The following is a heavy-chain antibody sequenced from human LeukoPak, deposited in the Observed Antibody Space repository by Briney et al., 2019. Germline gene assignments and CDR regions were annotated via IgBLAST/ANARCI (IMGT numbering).Heavy chain of an antibody. J-gene: IGHJ6*02. CDR3: ARVGYCTGGSCYSDYLYGMDV. CDR1: GGSISGFY. V-gene: IGHV4-59*01. CDR2: IFNSGST. Sequence: PSETLSLTCTVPGGSISGFYWSWIRQPPGKGLEWIGYIFNSGSTNYNPSLKSRVTISVDTSKNQISLKLSSVTAADTAEYYCARVGYCTGGSCYSDYLYGMDVWGQGTPVTVSS. D-gene: IGHD2-15*01.